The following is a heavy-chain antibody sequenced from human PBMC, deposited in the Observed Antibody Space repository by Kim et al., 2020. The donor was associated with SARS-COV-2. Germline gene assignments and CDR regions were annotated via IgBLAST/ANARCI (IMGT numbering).Heavy chain of an antibody. D-gene: IGHD2-15*01. Sequence: ADSAKGRFTISRDNSKNTLDLQMDSLRAEETAVYFCAAPMEYWSDGSALSSWGQGTLVTVSS. V-gene: IGHV3-23*01. J-gene: IGHJ5*02. CDR3: AAPMEYWSDGSALSS.